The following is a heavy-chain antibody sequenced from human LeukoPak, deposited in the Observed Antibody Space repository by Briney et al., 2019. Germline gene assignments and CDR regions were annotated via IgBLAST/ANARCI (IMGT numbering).Heavy chain of an antibody. CDR3: ARGDCSATSSYYFDY. Sequence: GGSLRLSCAASGFRFSGHYMSWIRQAPGKGPEWVSYISSTITTTYYADSVKGRFTISRDNAKNSLYLQMSSLRADDTAVYYCARGDCSATSSYYFDYWGQGALVTVSS. CDR2: ISSTITTT. CDR1: GFRFSGHY. D-gene: IGHD2-2*01. V-gene: IGHV3-11*04. J-gene: IGHJ4*02.